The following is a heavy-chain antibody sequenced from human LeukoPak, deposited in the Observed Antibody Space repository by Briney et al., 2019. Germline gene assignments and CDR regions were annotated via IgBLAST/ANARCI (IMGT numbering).Heavy chain of an antibody. J-gene: IGHJ5*02. CDR3: ARRAIVVVPAASKALDP. D-gene: IGHD2-2*01. V-gene: IGHV4-34*01. Sequence: SETLSLTCAVYGGSFSGYYWSWIRQPPGKGLEWIGEINHSGSTNYNPSLKSRVTISVDTSKNQFSLKLSSVTAADTAVYYCARRAIVVVPAASKALDPWGQGTLVTVSS. CDR2: INHSGST. CDR1: GGSFSGYY.